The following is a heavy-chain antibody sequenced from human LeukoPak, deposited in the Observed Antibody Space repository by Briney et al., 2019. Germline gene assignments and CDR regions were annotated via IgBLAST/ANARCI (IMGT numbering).Heavy chain of an antibody. J-gene: IGHJ3*02. V-gene: IGHV3-9*01. D-gene: IGHD1-26*01. Sequence: PGGSLRLSCAASGFTFSSYWMHWVRQAPGKGLEWVSGISWNSGSIGYADSVKGRFTISRDNAKNSLYLQMNSLRAGDTALYYCAKTRANRLDAFDIWGQGTMVTVSS. CDR2: ISWNSGSI. CDR1: GFTFSSYW. CDR3: AKTRANRLDAFDI.